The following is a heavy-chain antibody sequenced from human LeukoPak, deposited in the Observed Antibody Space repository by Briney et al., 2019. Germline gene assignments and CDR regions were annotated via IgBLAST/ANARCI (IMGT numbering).Heavy chain of an antibody. CDR1: GFTFEDYT. V-gene: IGHV3-43*01. CDR2: VGNDGDTR. CDR3: VNDGHYCTGTTCYSSFFDP. J-gene: IGHJ5*02. Sequence: WGSLRLSCAASGFTFEDYTMHWVRQAPGKGLEWVSLVGNDGDTRFYADSVKGRFIISRDNSKNSLYLEMDTLTIEDTAFYYCVNDGHYCTGTTCYSSFFDPWGQGTLVTLSS. D-gene: IGHD6-19*01.